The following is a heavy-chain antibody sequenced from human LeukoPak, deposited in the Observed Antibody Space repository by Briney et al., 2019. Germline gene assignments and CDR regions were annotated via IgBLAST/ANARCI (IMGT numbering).Heavy chain of an antibody. CDR3: ARWIRDSGYDWVFDY. D-gene: IGHD5-12*01. Sequence: SETLSLTCTVSGGSISSYYWSWIRQPPGKGLEWIGYIYHSGSTNYNPSLKSRVTISVDTSKNQFSLKLSSVTAADTAVYHCARWIRDSGYDWVFDYWGQGTLVTVSS. J-gene: IGHJ4*02. CDR2: IYHSGST. V-gene: IGHV4-59*01. CDR1: GGSISSYY.